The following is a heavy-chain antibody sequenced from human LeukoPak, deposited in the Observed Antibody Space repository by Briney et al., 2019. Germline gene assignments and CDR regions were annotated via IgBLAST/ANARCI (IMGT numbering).Heavy chain of an antibody. CDR2: IDPKSGGT. J-gene: IGHJ4*02. D-gene: IGHD3-9*01. CDR1: GYTFTVYY. CDR3: ARASLYDILTGYYLDFDY. V-gene: IGHV1-2*02. Sequence: ASVKVSCKASGYTFTVYYIHWVRQAPGQGLEWMGWIDPKSGGTNYAQNFQGRVTMTRDTSISTACMELSRLRSDDTAVYYCARASLYDILTGYYLDFDYWGQGTLVTVSS.